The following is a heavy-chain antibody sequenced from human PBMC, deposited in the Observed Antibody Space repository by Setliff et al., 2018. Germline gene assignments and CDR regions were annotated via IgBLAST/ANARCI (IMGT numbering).Heavy chain of an antibody. CDR2: ISHRGDT. V-gene: IGHV4-34*01. J-gene: IGHJ4*02. D-gene: IGHD5-12*01. CDR1: GGSLSAYY. Sequence: SETLSLTCGVYGGSLSAYYWGWVRQSPGKGLEWIREISHRGDTNYIPSLKSRVTMSIDTSKNQFSLKMSSVTAADTAMYYCAGTPALGTSWLSPFDYWGQGTLVTVSS. CDR3: AGTPALGTSWLSPFDY.